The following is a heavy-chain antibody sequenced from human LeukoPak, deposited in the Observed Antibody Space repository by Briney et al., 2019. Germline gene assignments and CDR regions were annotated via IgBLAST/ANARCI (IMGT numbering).Heavy chain of an antibody. J-gene: IGHJ3*02. V-gene: IGHV5-51*01. CDR1: GSSFTSYW. CDR2: IYPGDFDT. Sequence: GASLQISCRCSGSSFTSYWIGWVRQLPGKGLEWMGIIYPGDFDTRYSPSFQGQVTISADKSISTAYLQWSSLKASDSAMYYCATNTMFRGIHAFDIWGQGTMVTVSS. CDR3: ATNTMFRGIHAFDI. D-gene: IGHD3-10*01.